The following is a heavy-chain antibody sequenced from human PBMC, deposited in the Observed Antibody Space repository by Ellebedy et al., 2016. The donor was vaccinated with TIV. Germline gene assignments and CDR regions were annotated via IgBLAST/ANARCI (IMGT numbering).Heavy chain of an antibody. V-gene: IGHV3-13*01. CDR2: LGTAGDT. CDR3: AREAVAGGTSWYFDL. J-gene: IGHJ2*01. D-gene: IGHD6-19*01. CDR1: GFTFSSYD. Sequence: GGSLRLXXAASGFTFSSYDMHWVRQATGKGLEWVSALGTAGDTYYPGSVKGRFTISRENAKNSLYLQMNSLRAGDTAVYYCAREAVAGGTSWYFDLWGRGTLVTVSS.